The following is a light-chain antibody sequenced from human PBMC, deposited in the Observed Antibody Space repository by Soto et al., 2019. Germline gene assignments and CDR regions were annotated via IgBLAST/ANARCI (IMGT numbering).Light chain of an antibody. CDR2: DVS. CDR3: NSYAGSNNVV. J-gene: IGLJ2*01. Sequence: QSALTQPPSASGSPGQSVTISCTGTSSDVGGYNYVSWYQQHPGKAPKLMFYDVSKRPSGVPDRFSGSKSGNTASLTVSGLQAEDEADYYCNSYAGSNNVVFGGGTKLTVL. V-gene: IGLV2-8*01. CDR1: SSDVGGYNY.